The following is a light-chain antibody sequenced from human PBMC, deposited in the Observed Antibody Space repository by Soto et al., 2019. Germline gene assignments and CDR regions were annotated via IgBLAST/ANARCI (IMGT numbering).Light chain of an antibody. CDR2: GAS. Sequence: EIVTTQSLATLSVSPGDRSSLSCMASQSVSTNLAWYQQKPGQAPRLLIYGASPRATGIPARFSGSGSGTEFTLTISSLQSEDFAVYYCQQYNNWPPLTFGGGTKVDIK. V-gene: IGKV3-15*01. CDR1: QSVSTN. J-gene: IGKJ4*01. CDR3: QQYNNWPPLT.